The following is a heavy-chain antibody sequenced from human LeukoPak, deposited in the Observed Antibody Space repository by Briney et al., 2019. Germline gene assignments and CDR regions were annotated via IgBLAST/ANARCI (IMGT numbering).Heavy chain of an antibody. D-gene: IGHD6-13*01. Sequence: PGGSLRLSCAASGFTFSDYYMNWIRQAPGKGLEWVSSISSSSSHIYYADSVKGRFTISRDNAKNSLYLQMNSLRAEDTAVYYCAVSSSSNEFDYWGQGTLVTVSS. CDR1: GFTFSDYY. CDR3: AVSSSSNEFDY. V-gene: IGHV3-11*06. J-gene: IGHJ4*02. CDR2: ISSSSSHI.